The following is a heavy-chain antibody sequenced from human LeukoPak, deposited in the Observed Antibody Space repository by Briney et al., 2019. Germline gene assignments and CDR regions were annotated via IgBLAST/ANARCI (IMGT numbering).Heavy chain of an antibody. CDR1: GYSINNYW. J-gene: IGHJ5*02. D-gene: IGHD2-15*01. CDR3: ARQEYCSGGSCYTWFDP. CDR2: IYPADSDI. Sequence: GESLKISCKGSGYSINNYWIGWVRQMPGKGLEWMGIIYPADSDIRYSPSFQGQVTITADKSISTVYLQWSSLKASDTAMYYCARQEYCSGGSCYTWFDPWGQGTLVTVSS. V-gene: IGHV5-51*01.